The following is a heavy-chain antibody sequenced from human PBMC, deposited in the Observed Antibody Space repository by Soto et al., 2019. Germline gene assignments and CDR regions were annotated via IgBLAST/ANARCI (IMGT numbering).Heavy chain of an antibody. V-gene: IGHV3-15*07. CDR2: FKSVGAGGTT. CDR1: GLTFSDAW. J-gene: IGHJ4*02. Sequence: GGSMRLSCTVSGLTFSDAWLNWVRQAPGKGLEWVGRFKSVGAGGTTEYAAPVKGRFTLSRDDLQNTMYLQMNSLKTDDTAVYFCIWESKFYSSWQWGRGTLVTVSS. D-gene: IGHD5-12*01. CDR3: IWESKFYSSWQ.